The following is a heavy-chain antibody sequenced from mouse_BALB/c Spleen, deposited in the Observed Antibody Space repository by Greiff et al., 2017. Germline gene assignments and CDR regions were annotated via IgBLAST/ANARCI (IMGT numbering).Heavy chain of an antibody. J-gene: IGHJ1*01. CDR3: ARGGSSPYWYFDV. CDR2: IDPANGNT. V-gene: IGHV14-3*02. Sequence: VQLQQSGAELVKPGASVKLSCTASGFNIKDTYMHWVKQRPEQGLEWIGRIDPANGNTKYDPKFQGKATITADTSSNTAYLQLSSLTSEDTAVYYYARGGSSPYWYFDVWGAGTTVTVSS. D-gene: IGHD1-1*01. CDR1: GFNIKDTY.